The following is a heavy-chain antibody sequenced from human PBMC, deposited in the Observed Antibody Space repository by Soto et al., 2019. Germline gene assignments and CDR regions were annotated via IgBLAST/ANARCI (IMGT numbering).Heavy chain of an antibody. J-gene: IGHJ4*02. D-gene: IGHD3-10*01. CDR2: ISGSDGST. Sequence: GGSLRLSCAASGFTFSNYAMSWVRQAPGKGLEWVSAISGSDGSTYYAGYVKGRFTISRDNSKNTLYLQMNSLKAEDTAVYYCAPGVFDYWGQGILVTVSS. CDR1: GFTFSNYA. CDR3: APGVFDY. V-gene: IGHV3-23*01.